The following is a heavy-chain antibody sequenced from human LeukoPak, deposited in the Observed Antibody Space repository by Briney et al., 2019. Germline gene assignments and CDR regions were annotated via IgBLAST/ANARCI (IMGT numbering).Heavy chain of an antibody. CDR2: ISGSGGST. Sequence: GGSLRLSCAASGFTFDDYAMHWVRQAPGKGLEWVSAISGSGGSTYYADSVKGRFTISRDNSKNTLYLQMNSLRAEDTAVYYCANLNEDYYDSSGYSIDIWGQGTMVTVSS. CDR3: ANLNEDYYDSSGYSIDI. D-gene: IGHD3-22*01. J-gene: IGHJ3*02. V-gene: IGHV3-23*01. CDR1: GFTFDDYA.